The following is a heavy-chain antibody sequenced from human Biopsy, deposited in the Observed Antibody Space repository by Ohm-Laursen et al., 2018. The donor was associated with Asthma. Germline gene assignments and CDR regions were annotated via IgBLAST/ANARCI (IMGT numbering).Heavy chain of an antibody. CDR3: AKRRGYSGHDNDY. CDR2: ISYDGNHK. J-gene: IGHJ4*02. Sequence: RSLRLPCTASGFMFRSFGMHWVRQAPGKGLEWVAVISYDGNHKFYEDSVKGRFTISRDNSKNTLYLQMNSLRTEDTAVYYCAKRRGYSGHDNDYWGQGTLVSVSS. D-gene: IGHD5-12*01. CDR1: GFMFRSFG. V-gene: IGHV3-30*18.